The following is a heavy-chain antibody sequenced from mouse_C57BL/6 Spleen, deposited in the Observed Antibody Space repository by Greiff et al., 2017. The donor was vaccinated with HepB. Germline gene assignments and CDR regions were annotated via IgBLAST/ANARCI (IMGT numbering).Heavy chain of an antibody. V-gene: IGHV1-76*01. CDR2: IYPGSGNT. J-gene: IGHJ1*03. Sequence: QVQLQQSGAELVRPGASVKLSCKASGYTFTDYYINWVKQRPGQGLEWIARIYPGSGNTYYNEKFKGKATLTAEKSSSTAYMQLSSLASEDSAVYLCARGRFLDVWGTGTTVTVSS. CDR3: ARGRFLDV. CDR1: GYTFTDYY.